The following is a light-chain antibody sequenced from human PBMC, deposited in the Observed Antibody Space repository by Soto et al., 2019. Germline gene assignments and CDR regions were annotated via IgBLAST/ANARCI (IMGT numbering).Light chain of an antibody. CDR3: CSYAGTHTRYG. CDR2: DVS. V-gene: IGLV2-11*01. CDR1: SSDVGGYKY. J-gene: IGLJ1*01. Sequence: QPVLTQPRSVSGSPGQSVTISCTGTSSDVGGYKYVSWYQQHPGKAPKVMIYDVSKRPSGVPDRFSGSKSGNTASLTISGLQAEDEADYYCCSYAGTHTRYGFGTGTKLTVL.